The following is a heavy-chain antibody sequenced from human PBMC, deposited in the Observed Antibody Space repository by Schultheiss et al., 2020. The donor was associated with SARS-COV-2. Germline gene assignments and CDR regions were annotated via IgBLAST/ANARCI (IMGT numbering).Heavy chain of an antibody. Sequence: GESLKISCAASGFTFSNAWMSWVRQAPGKGLEWVSVIYSGGSTYYADSVKGRFTISRHNSKNTLYLQMNSLRAEDTAVYYCARGWEGATQDYWGQGTLVTVSS. D-gene: IGHD1-26*01. V-gene: IGHV3-53*04. CDR1: GFTFSNAW. J-gene: IGHJ4*02. CDR3: ARGWEGATQDY. CDR2: IYSGGST.